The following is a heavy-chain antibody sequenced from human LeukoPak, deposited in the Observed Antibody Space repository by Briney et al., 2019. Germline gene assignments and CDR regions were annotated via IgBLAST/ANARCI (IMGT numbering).Heavy chain of an antibody. CDR2: INPNSGGT. V-gene: IGHV1-2*02. CDR1: GSTFTGYY. Sequence: GASVTVSCKASGSTFTGYYMHWVRQAPGQGLEWMGWINPNSGGTNYAQKFQGRVTMTRDTSISTAYMELSRLRSDDTAVYYCARVGSGGSSSAEYFQHWGQGTLVTVSS. J-gene: IGHJ1*01. CDR3: ARVGSGGSSSAEYFQH. D-gene: IGHD2-15*01.